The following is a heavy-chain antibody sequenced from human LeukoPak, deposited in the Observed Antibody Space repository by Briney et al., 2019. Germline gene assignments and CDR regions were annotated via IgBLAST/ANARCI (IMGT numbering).Heavy chain of an antibody. D-gene: IGHD4-17*01. CDR1: GGSISSGGYS. CDR3: ARAGTTVIFDY. Sequence: SETLSLTCAVSGGSISSGGYSWSWIRQPPGKGLEWIGYIYHSGSTYYNPSLKSRVTISVDRSKNQFSPKLSSVTAADTAVYYCARAGTTVIFDYWGQGTLVTVSS. V-gene: IGHV4-30-2*01. CDR2: IYHSGST. J-gene: IGHJ4*02.